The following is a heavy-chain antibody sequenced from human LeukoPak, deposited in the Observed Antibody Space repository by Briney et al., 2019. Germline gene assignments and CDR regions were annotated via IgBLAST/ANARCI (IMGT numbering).Heavy chain of an antibody. CDR2: IYPGDSDT. CDR1: GYSFTSYW. J-gene: IGHJ4*02. D-gene: IGHD2-15*01. Sequence: GESLKISCKGSGYSFTSYWIGWVRQMPGKGLEWMGIIYPGDSDTRYSPSFQGQVPISADKSISTAYLQWSSLKASDTAMYYCARRYCSGGSCSPSRNWGQGTLVTVSS. CDR3: ARRYCSGGSCSPSRN. V-gene: IGHV5-51*01.